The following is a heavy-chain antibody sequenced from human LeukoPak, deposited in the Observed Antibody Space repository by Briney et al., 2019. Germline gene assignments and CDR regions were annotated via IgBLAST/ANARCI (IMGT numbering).Heavy chain of an antibody. CDR1: GFTFSTYW. V-gene: IGHV3-48*04. Sequence: GGSLRLSCAASGFTFSTYWIHWVRQAPGKGLEWVSYISSSGSTIYYADSVKGRFSISRDNAKNSLYLQMNSLRAEDTAVYYCAREVEDFGVVSYCYYMDVWGRGTTVTVSS. J-gene: IGHJ6*03. CDR3: AREVEDFGVVSYCYYMDV. D-gene: IGHD3-3*01. CDR2: ISSSGSTI.